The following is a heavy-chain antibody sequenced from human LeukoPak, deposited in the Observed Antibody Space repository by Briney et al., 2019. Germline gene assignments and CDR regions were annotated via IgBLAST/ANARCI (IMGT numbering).Heavy chain of an antibody. CDR3: ARADRIQLWTPDY. Sequence: GGSLRLSCVASGFTFGKYWMSWVRQAPGKGLEWVAVISYDGRNKYYADSVKGRFTISRDNSKNTLYLQMNSLRAEDTAVYYCARADRIQLWTPDYWGQGTLVTVSS. V-gene: IGHV3-30*03. J-gene: IGHJ4*02. CDR2: ISYDGRNK. D-gene: IGHD5-18*01. CDR1: GFTFGKYW.